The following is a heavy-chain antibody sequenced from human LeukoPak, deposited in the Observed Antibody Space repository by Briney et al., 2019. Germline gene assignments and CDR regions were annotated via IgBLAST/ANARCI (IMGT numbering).Heavy chain of an antibody. D-gene: IGHD1-26*01. CDR3: ARMSGSYYVRIDY. CDR2: IYHSGST. V-gene: IGHV4-38-2*01. J-gene: IGHJ4*02. CDR1: GYSISSGYY. Sequence: SETLSLTCAVSGYSISSGYYWGWIRPPPGKGLEWIGSIYHSGSTYYNPSLKSRVTISVDTSKNQFSLKLSSVTAADTAVYYCARMSGSYYVRIDYWGQGTLVTVSS.